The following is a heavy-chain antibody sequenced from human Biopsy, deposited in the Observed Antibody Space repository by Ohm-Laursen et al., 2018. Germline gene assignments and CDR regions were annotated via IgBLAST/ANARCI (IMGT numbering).Heavy chain of an antibody. CDR2: IISMVGTP. D-gene: IGHD2/OR15-2a*01. J-gene: IGHJ6*01. V-gene: IGHV1-69*04. CDR1: GGTFNNYG. Sequence: SVKVSCKASGGTFNNYGITWVRQAPGQGLEWVGRIISMVGTPKYAQKFQGRVTMTVDKSTSTAYLDLSSLKSEDTAVYYCARDKTVLNYYFASDVWGQGTTVTVSS. CDR3: ARDKTVLNYYFASDV.